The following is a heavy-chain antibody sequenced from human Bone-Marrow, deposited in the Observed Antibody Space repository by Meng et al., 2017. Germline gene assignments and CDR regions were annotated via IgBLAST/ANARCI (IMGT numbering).Heavy chain of an antibody. CDR3: AREGQQWLDNFDY. CDR1: GGSISSYY. Sequence: VQLQESGPGLVKPSETLSLTCTVSGGSISSYYWSWIRQPAGKGLEWVSAISGSGGSTYYADSVKGRFTISRDNAKNSLYLQMNSLRAEDTAVYYCAREGQQWLDNFDYWGQGTLVTVSS. V-gene: IGHV3-11*04. CDR2: ISGSGGST. J-gene: IGHJ4*02. D-gene: IGHD6-19*01.